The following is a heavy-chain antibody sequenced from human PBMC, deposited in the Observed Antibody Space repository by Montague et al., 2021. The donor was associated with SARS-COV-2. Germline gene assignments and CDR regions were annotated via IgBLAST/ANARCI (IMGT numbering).Heavy chain of an antibody. D-gene: IGHD3-22*01. J-gene: IGHJ4*02. CDR1: GGSISSSSYY. CDR2: IYYSGST. CDR3: AREGGWLSRGSYYFDY. Sequence: SETLSLTCTVSGGSISSSSYYWGWIRQPPGKGLEWIGSIYYSGSTXYNPSLKSRVTISVDTSKNQFSLKLSSATAADTAVYYCAREGGWLSRGSYYFDYWGQGTLVTVSS. V-gene: IGHV4-39*07.